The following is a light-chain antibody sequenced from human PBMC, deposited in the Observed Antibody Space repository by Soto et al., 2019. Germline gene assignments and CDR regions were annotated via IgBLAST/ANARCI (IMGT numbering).Light chain of an antibody. V-gene: IGKV3-20*01. CDR3: KQYDTSPRT. Sequence: EIVLTQSPGTLSLSPGERATLSCRASQNLGSGYLAWYQQKPGQAPRILIYAASSRATGIPDRFSGSGSGTDFTLSIRRLEPEDFAAYYCKQYDTSPRTFGQGTKVDIK. J-gene: IGKJ1*01. CDR1: QNLGSGY. CDR2: AAS.